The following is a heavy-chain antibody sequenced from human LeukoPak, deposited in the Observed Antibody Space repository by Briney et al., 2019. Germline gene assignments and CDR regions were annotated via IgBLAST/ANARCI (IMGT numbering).Heavy chain of an antibody. Sequence: PSETLSLTCAVYGGSFSGYYWSWIRQPPGKGLEWIGEINHSGSTNYNPSLKRRVTISVDTSKNQFSLKLSSVTAADTAVYYCARLTGRNYYYYYYMDVWGKGTTVTISS. CDR2: INHSGST. CDR1: GGSFSGYY. CDR3: ARLTGRNYYYYYYMDV. V-gene: IGHV4-34*01. J-gene: IGHJ6*03. D-gene: IGHD3-16*01.